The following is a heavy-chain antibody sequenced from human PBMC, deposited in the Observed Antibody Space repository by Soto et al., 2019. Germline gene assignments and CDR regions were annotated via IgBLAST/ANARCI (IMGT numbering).Heavy chain of an antibody. CDR2: ISSNGGST. D-gene: IGHD4-17*01. J-gene: IGHJ4*02. CDR3: ARTRGYGDPNYFDY. CDR1: GFTFSSYA. V-gene: IGHV3-64*01. Sequence: GGSLRLSCAASGFTFSSYAMHWVRQAPGKGLEYVSAISSNGGSTYYANSVKGRFTISRDNSKNTLYLQMGSLRAEDMAVYYCARTRGYGDPNYFDYWGQGTLVTVSS.